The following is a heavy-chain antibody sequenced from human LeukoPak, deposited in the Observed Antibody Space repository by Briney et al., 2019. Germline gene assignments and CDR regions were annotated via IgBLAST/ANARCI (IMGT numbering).Heavy chain of an antibody. J-gene: IGHJ4*02. Sequence: SGGSLRLSCAASGFTFSDYYMSWIRQAPGKGLEWVSYISSSGSTIYYADSVKGRFTISRDNAKNSLYLQMNSLRAEDTAVYYCAREKPYYYDSSGYSPPLDYWGQGTLVTVSS. CDR1: GFTFSDYY. CDR3: AREKPYYYDSSGYSPPLDY. CDR2: ISSSGSTI. V-gene: IGHV3-11*01. D-gene: IGHD3-22*01.